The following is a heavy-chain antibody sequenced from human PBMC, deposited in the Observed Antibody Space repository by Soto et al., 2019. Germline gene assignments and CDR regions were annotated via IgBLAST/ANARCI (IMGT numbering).Heavy chain of an antibody. CDR3: GRCSSTSCHLGADY. CDR2: ISFDGNNK. Sequence: GGSLRLSCAASGFTFRSYALHWVRQAPGRGLEWVALISFDGNNKYYANSVKGRFTISRDNSKNTLYLQMSSLRAEDTAVYYCGRCSSTSCHLGADYWGQGTLVTVSS. CDR1: GFTFRSYA. V-gene: IGHV3-30-3*01. J-gene: IGHJ4*02. D-gene: IGHD2-2*01.